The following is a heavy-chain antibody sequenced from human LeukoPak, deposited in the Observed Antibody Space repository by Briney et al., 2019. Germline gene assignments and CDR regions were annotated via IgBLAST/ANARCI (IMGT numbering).Heavy chain of an antibody. J-gene: IGHJ3*02. Sequence: PSETLSLTCTVSGGSISSGGYYWSWIRQPPGKGLEWIGYIYHSGSTYYNPSLKSRVTISVDRSKNQFSLKLSSVTAADTAVYYCARCSKYFLARAFDIWGQGTMVTVSS. V-gene: IGHV4-30-2*01. D-gene: IGHD4-11*01. CDR3: ARCSKYFLARAFDI. CDR2: IYHSGST. CDR1: GGSISSGGYY.